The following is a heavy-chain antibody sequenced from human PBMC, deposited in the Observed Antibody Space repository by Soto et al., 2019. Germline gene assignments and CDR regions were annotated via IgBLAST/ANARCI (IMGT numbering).Heavy chain of an antibody. CDR3: AKRRSSSFYDRLQLDY. Sequence: VQLLESGGGLVQPGGSLRLSCAASGFTFSSYAMSWVRQAPGKGLEWVSAISGSGGSTYYADSVKGRFTISRDNSKNTLYLQMNSLRAEDTAVYYCAKRRSSSFYDRLQLDYWGQGTLVTVSS. J-gene: IGHJ4*02. CDR1: GFTFSSYA. V-gene: IGHV3-23*01. CDR2: ISGSGGST. D-gene: IGHD3-22*01.